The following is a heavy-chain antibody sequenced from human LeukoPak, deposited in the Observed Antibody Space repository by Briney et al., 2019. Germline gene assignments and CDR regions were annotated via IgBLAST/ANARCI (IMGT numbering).Heavy chain of an antibody. CDR2: IIPILGIA. D-gene: IGHD6-19*01. J-gene: IGHJ6*02. CDR1: GGTFSSYA. CDR3: ARDPHSSGWYRIGGMDV. Sequence: SVKVSCKASGGTFSSYAISWVRQAPGQGLEWMGRIIPILGIANYAQKFQGRVTITADKSTSTAYMELSSLRSEDTAVYYCARDPHSSGWYRIGGMDVWGQGTTVTVSS. V-gene: IGHV1-69*04.